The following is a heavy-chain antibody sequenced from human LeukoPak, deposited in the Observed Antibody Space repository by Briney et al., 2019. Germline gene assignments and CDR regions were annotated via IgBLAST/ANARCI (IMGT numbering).Heavy chain of an antibody. V-gene: IGHV4-59*12. D-gene: IGHD3-22*01. CDR1: SGSISTYY. Sequence: KTSETLSLTCTVSSGSISTYYWYCLRQPPGKGLEWIGYIYYTGGTSYSPSLNSRATISVDTSKNQISLKLNSVTAADTAVYYYARGSIVVANTGAFDIWGQGTMVPVSS. J-gene: IGHJ3*02. CDR3: ARGSIVVANTGAFDI. CDR2: IYYTGGT.